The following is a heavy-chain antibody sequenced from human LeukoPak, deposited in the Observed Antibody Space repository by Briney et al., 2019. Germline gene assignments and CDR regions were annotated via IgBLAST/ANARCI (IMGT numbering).Heavy chain of an antibody. J-gene: IGHJ4*02. CDR1: GGSIGTYY. V-gene: IGHV4-59*08. CDR2: IYLTGT. Sequence: PSETLSLTCTVSGGSIGTYYWSWVRQSPGTGLEWIGYIYLTGTRYNPYLQSRVTISVDRSRTQFFLELSCVTAADTAVYFCARHGVLRYFDWLLGNWGQGTLVTVSS. CDR3: ARHGVLRYFDWLLGN. D-gene: IGHD3-9*01.